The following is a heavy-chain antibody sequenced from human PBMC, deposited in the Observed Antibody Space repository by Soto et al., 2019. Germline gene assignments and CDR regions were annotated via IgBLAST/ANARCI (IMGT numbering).Heavy chain of an antibody. CDR1: RGTLISNA. CDR3: ARIDSFDRRPYYPNGFDS. D-gene: IGHD3-22*01. Sequence: VQLVQSGAEVRKPGSSVKVSCKTSRGTLISNAVSWVRQAPGHGLEWMGGFIPVVRTPYYAQKFQGRVTITADDSTNTAYMELSSLRPDDTAFYLRARIDSFDRRPYYPNGFDSWGQGTLVTVSS. J-gene: IGHJ5*01. V-gene: IGHV1-69*01. CDR2: FIPVVRTP.